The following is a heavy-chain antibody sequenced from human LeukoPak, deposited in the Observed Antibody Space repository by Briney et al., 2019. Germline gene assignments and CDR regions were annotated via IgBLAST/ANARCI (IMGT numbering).Heavy chain of an antibody. CDR3: ARRPAAIRRSPRSDHSYYYYYYGMDV. V-gene: IGHV4-34*01. Sequence: SETLSLTCAVYGGSFSGYYWSWIRQPPGKGLEWIGEINHSGSTNYNPSLKSRVTISVDTSKNQFSLKLRSVTAADTAVYYCARRPAAIRRSPRSDHSYYYYYYGMDVWGQGTTVTVSS. D-gene: IGHD2-2*02. CDR1: GGSFSGYY. J-gene: IGHJ6*02. CDR2: INHSGST.